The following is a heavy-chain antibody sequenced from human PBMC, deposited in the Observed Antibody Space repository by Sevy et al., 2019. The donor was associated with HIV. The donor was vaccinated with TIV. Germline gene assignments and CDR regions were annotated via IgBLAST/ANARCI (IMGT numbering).Heavy chain of an antibody. CDR1: GFTFSSYS. J-gene: IGHJ4*02. V-gene: IGHV3-21*01. CDR3: ARQSKRGYDSSGYYLN. D-gene: IGHD3-22*01. CDR2: ISSSSSYI. Sequence: LSLTCAASGFTFSSYSMNWVRQAPGKGLEWVSSISSSSSYIYYADSVKGRFTISRDNAKNSLYLQMNSLRAEDTAVYYCARQSKRGYDSSGYYLNWGQGTLVTVSS.